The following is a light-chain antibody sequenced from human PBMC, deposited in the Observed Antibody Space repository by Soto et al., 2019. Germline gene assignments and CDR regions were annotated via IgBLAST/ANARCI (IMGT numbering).Light chain of an antibody. Sequence: QSVLTQPPSASGTPGQRVSISCSGSSSNIGRNTVNWYQQLPGTAPKVPIYSNDQRPSGVPDRFSGSKAGTSASLAISGLQSEDEADYYFAAWDDSLNGQGVFGGGTKLTVL. CDR1: SSNIGRNT. CDR3: AAWDDSLNGQGV. J-gene: IGLJ3*02. V-gene: IGLV1-44*01. CDR2: SND.